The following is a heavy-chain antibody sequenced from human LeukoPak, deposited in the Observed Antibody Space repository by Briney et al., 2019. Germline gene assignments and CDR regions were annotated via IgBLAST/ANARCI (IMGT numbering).Heavy chain of an antibody. V-gene: IGHV1-18*01. D-gene: IGHD6-6*01. J-gene: IGHJ3*02. CDR3: AREGGRLYSSSSRAAFDI. CDR2: ISAYNGDT. CDR1: GYTFTSYG. Sequence: ASVKVSCKASGYTFTSYGISWVRQAPGQGLEWMGWISAYNGDTNYAQKLQDRVTLSTDTSTSTAYMELRSLRSDDTAIYYCAREGGRLYSSSSRAAFDIWGQGTMVTVSS.